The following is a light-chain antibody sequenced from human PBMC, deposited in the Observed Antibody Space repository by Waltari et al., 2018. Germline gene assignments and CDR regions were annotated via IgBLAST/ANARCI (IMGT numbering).Light chain of an antibody. CDR2: EVY. CDR3: SSYTNSSTWM. J-gene: IGLJ3*02. Sequence: QSALTQPASVSESPGQSVTISCTGTRRDMGNYNHFSWYQQHPGKAPKLIIFEVYARPSGVSDRFSASKSANTASLTISGLQAEDEADYYCSSYTNSSTWMFGGGTSLTVL. CDR1: RRDMGNYNH. V-gene: IGLV2-14*01.